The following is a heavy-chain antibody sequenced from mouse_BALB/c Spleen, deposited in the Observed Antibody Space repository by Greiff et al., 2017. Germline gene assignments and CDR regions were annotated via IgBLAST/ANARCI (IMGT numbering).Heavy chain of an antibody. J-gene: IGHJ4*01. CDR1: GFTFSSYT. Sequence: DVKLVESGGGLVQPGGSLKLSCAASGFTFSSYTMSWVRQTPEKRLEWVAYISNGGGSTYYPDTVKGRFTISRDNAKNTLYLQMSSLKSEDTAMYYCARHSSRAMDYWGQGTSVTVSS. V-gene: IGHV5-12-2*01. CDR3: ARHSSRAMDY. CDR2: ISNGGGST.